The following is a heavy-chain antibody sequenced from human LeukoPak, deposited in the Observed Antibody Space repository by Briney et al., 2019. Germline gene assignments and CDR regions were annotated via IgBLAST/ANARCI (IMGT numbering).Heavy chain of an antibody. CDR3: AKGSPKDFHGMDV. V-gene: IGHV3-43*01. D-gene: IGHD3-3*01. Sequence: GGSLRLSCAASGFTFDDYTMHWVRQAPGKGLEWVSLISWDGGSTYYADSVKGRFTISRDNSKNSLYLQMNSLRTEDTALYYCAKGSPKDFHGMDVWGQGTTVTVSS. CDR2: ISWDGGST. J-gene: IGHJ6*02. CDR1: GFTFDDYT.